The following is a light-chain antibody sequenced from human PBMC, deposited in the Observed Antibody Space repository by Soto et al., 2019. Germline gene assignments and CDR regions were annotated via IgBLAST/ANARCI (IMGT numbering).Light chain of an antibody. CDR3: QQCYTTPYT. Sequence: DIPMTQSPSSLSASVGDRVTITCRASQTIKSYLNWYQHKPGKAPQLLISGASSLQGGVPSRFSGSASGPEFTLTISSLQPEDIATYYCQQCYTTPYTFGQGTKL. CDR1: QTIKSY. J-gene: IGKJ2*01. V-gene: IGKV1-39*01. CDR2: GAS.